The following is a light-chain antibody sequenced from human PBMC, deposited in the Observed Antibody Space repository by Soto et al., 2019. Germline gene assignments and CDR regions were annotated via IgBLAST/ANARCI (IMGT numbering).Light chain of an antibody. Sequence: EFVLTQSPDTLSLSPGERATLSCRASQSVSSSSLAWYQQKPGQAPRLLIYGASNRAAGIPDSFRGSGSGTDFTLTISRLEPEDFAVYYCQHYGSSSLTFGGGTKVDSK. J-gene: IGKJ4*01. CDR2: GAS. CDR1: QSVSSSS. CDR3: QHYGSSSLT. V-gene: IGKV3-20*01.